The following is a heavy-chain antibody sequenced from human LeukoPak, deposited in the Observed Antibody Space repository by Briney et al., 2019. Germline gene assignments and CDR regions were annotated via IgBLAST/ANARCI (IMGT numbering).Heavy chain of an antibody. V-gene: IGHV1-2*02. CDR2: INPNSGGT. J-gene: IGHJ6*03. CDR3: ARDAVEMMEDYYYYMDV. Sequence: ASVKVSCKASGYTFTGYYMHWVRQAPGQGLEWMGWINPNSGGTNYAQKFQGRVTMTRDTSISTAYMELSRLRSDDTAVYYCARDAVEMMEDYYYYMDVWGKGTTVTISS. D-gene: IGHD5-24*01. CDR1: GYTFTGYY.